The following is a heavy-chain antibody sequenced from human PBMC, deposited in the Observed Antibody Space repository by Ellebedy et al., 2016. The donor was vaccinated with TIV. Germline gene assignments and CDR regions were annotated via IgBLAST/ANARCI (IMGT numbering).Heavy chain of an antibody. D-gene: IGHD6-19*01. CDR1: GFTFSSCA. CDR3: AKGTQWLGRTCFDY. J-gene: IGHJ4*02. CDR2: ISGSGGNT. V-gene: IGHV3-23*01. Sequence: PGGSLRLSCAASGFTFSSCAMSWVRQAPGKGLEWVSAISGSGGNTYYADSVKGRFTISRDNSKNTLYLQMNSLRAADTAVYYCAKGTQWLGRTCFDYWGQGTLVTVSS.